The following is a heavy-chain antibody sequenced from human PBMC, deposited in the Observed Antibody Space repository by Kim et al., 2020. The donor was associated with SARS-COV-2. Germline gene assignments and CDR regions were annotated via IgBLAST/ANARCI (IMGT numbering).Heavy chain of an antibody. CDR3: ARSGDFWSGYYMDV. Sequence: GGSLRLSCAASGFTFSSYGMHWVRQAPGKGLEWVAVIWYDGSNKYYADSVKDRFTISRDNSKNTLYLQMNSLRAEDTAVYYCARSGDFWSGYYMDVWGQG. CDR2: IWYDGSNK. V-gene: IGHV3-33*01. D-gene: IGHD3-3*01. J-gene: IGHJ6*02. CDR1: GFTFSSYG.